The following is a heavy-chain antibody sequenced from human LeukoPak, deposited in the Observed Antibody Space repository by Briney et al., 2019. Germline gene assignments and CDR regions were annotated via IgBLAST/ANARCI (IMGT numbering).Heavy chain of an antibody. CDR2: INHSGRT. J-gene: IGHJ6*02. V-gene: IGHV4-34*01. CDR3: ATTVTTLYGMDV. CDR1: GGSFSGYY. Sequence: PSETLSLTCAVYGGSFSGYYWSWIRQPPGKGLEWIGEINHSGRTNYNPSLKSRVTISVDTSKNQFSLKLSSVTAADTAVYYCATTVTTLYGMDVWGQGTTVTVSS. D-gene: IGHD4-17*01.